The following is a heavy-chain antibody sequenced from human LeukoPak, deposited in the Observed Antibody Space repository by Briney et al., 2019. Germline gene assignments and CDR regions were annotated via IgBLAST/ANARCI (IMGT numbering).Heavy chain of an antibody. CDR1: GGSISYYY. CDR3: ARAGPRRDGYNVDY. Sequence: SETLSLTCTVSGGSISYYYWGWIWQPPGKGLEWIGYIYYSGNTDYNPSLKSRVTMSVDTSRNQFSLRLTSVTAADTAVYYCARAGPRRDGYNVDYWGQGTLVTVSS. CDR2: IYYSGNT. V-gene: IGHV4-59*01. D-gene: IGHD5-24*01. J-gene: IGHJ4*02.